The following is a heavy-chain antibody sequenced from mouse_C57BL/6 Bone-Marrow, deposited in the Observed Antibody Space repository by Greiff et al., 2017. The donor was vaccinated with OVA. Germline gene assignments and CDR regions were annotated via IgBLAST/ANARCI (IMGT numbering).Heavy chain of an antibody. CDR3: SRHYYDDRCYAMDY. D-gene: IGHD2-13*01. CDR1: EYDFPSHD. V-gene: IGHV5-2*01. Sequence: EVKLVESGGGLVQPGESLKLSCESNEYDFPSHDMSWVRQTPEKRLELVAAINSDGGSTYYTYTIERRFIISRDTTKKTLYLQMSSLRSEDTALYYCSRHYYDDRCYAMDYWGQGTSVTVSS. CDR2: INSDGGST. J-gene: IGHJ4*01.